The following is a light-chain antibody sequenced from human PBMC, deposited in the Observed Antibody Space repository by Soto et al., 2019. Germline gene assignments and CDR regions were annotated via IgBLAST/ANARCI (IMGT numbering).Light chain of an antibody. CDR3: RQRYGTPLT. J-gene: IGKJ1*01. CDR2: SAS. V-gene: IGKV1-39*01. Sequence: DIQMTQSPSSLSASIGDSVTISCRASQSISGYLNWYQQELGRAPKLLIYSASNLQSGVPSKFCGCGYGTDFTLTIRSLQPEDYAADYCRQRYGTPLTFGQGTKVEIK. CDR1: QSISGY.